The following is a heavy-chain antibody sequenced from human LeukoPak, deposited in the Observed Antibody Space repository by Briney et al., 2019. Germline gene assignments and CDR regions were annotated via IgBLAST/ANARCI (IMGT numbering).Heavy chain of an antibody. J-gene: IGHJ5*02. D-gene: IGHD2-15*01. Sequence: SETLSLTCTVSGGSIRSSTDYWGWIRQPPGKELEWIGSIYYSGSTYYNPSLKSRVTISVDTSKNQFSLKLSSVTAADTAVYYCARRVVVVNWFDPWGQGTLVTVSS. CDR3: ARRVVVVNWFDP. CDR1: GGSIRSSTDY. CDR2: IYYSGST. V-gene: IGHV4-39*01.